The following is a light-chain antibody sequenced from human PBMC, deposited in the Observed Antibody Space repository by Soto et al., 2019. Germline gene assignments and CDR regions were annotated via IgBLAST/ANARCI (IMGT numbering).Light chain of an antibody. CDR1: SSDVGSYNL. V-gene: IGLV2-23*01. CDR3: CSSAGRSTPFV. J-gene: IGLJ1*01. Sequence: QSALTQPASVSGSPGQSITISCTGTSSDVGSYNLVSWYQQHPGKAPKLMIYEGSKRPSGVSNRCSGSKSVNTASLTISGLQAEYVADYYCCSSAGRSTPFVLGTGTKVTV. CDR2: EGS.